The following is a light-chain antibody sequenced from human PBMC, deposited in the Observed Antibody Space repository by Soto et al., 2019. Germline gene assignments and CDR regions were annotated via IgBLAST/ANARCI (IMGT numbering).Light chain of an antibody. Sequence: EIVLTQSPGTLSLSPGERATLSCRASQSVRSSYLAWYQQKPGQAPRLLIYGASSRATGTPDRFSGSGSGTDFALTISRLEPEDFAVYYCHQYGSSPRAFGQGTKVDIK. CDR3: HQYGSSPRA. V-gene: IGKV3-20*01. CDR2: GAS. J-gene: IGKJ1*01. CDR1: QSVRSSY.